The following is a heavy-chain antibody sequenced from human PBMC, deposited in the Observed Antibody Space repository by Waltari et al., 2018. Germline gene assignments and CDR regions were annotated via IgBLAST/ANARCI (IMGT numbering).Heavy chain of an antibody. V-gene: IGHV4-39*01. CDR2: IYYSGNT. D-gene: IGHD1-26*01. J-gene: IGHJ4*02. CDR3: ARSGTYRGYFDY. Sequence: QLQLQESGPGLVKPSETLSLTCTVSGGSIGSRNNSWGWIRQPPGKGLEWIGSIYYSGNTYYNPSLKSRVTISVDTSKNQFSLRLSSATAADTAVYYCARSGTYRGYFDYWGQGTLVTVSS. CDR1: GGSIGSRNNS.